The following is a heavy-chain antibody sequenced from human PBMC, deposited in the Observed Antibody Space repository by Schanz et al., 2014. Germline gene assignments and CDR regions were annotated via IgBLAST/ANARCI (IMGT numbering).Heavy chain of an antibody. CDR2: MNPNSGNP. V-gene: IGHV1-8*01. CDR3: ARGRTIDY. Sequence: QVQLVQSGAEVKKPGASVKVSCTASGYTFTSYDINWVRQAPGQGLEWLGWMNPNSGNPGFAQKCRGRVTMSRNASRSTAYIELHILTSENTGVYDAARGRTIDYWGQGTLVTVSS. D-gene: IGHD2-2*01. J-gene: IGHJ4*03. CDR1: GYTFTSYD.